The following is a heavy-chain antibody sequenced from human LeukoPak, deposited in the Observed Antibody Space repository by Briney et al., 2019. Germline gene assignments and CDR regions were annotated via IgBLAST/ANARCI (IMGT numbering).Heavy chain of an antibody. V-gene: IGHV3-30*03. CDR2: ISYDGSNK. CDR3: ARGARYSSGWFPFEDRKNDY. Sequence: GGSLRLSCAASGFTFSSYGMHWVRQAPGKGLEWVAVISYDGSNKYYADSVKGRFTISRDNSKNTLYLQMNSLRAEDTAVYYCARGARYSSGWFPFEDRKNDYWGQGTLVTVSS. CDR1: GFTFSSYG. D-gene: IGHD6-19*01. J-gene: IGHJ4*02.